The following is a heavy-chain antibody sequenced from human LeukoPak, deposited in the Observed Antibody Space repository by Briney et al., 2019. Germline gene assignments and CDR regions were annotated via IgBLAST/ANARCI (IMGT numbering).Heavy chain of an antibody. CDR2: ISYEGSNK. V-gene: IGHV3-30-3*02. CDR1: GFTFSSYA. D-gene: IGHD3-10*01. J-gene: IGHJ6*03. CDR3: AKLPLWFGELGDMDV. Sequence: GGSLRLSCAASGFTFSSYAMHWVRQAPGKGLEWVAVISYEGSNKYYADSVKGRFTISRDNSKNTLYLQMNSLRAEDTAVYYCAKLPLWFGELGDMDVWGKGTTVTVSS.